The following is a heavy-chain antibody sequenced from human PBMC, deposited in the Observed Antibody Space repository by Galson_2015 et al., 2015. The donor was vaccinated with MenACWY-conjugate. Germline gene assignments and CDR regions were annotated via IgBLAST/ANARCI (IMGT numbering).Heavy chain of an antibody. CDR1: GFTFSNYW. D-gene: IGHD1-1*01. CDR2: FSRDGSST. V-gene: IGHV3-74*01. J-gene: IGHJ4*02. Sequence: SLRLSCAASGFTFSNYWMHWVRQAPGKGLVWVSRFSRDGSSTYYADSVKGRFTISRDNAKNTLYLQMNSLRAEDTAVYYCARDNTGYFDYWGQGTLVTVSS. CDR3: ARDNTGYFDY.